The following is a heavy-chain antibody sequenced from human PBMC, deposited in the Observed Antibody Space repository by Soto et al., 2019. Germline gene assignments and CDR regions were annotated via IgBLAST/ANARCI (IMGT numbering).Heavy chain of an antibody. Sequence: EVQLVESGGGLVQPGGSLRLSSAASGFTFSSYSMNWVRQAPGKGLEWVSYISSSSSTIYYADSVKGRFTISRDNAKNSLYLQMNSLRAEDTAVYYCARDAPPDDYWGQGTLVTVSS. J-gene: IGHJ4*02. CDR2: ISSSSSTI. CDR1: GFTFSSYS. CDR3: ARDAPPDDY. V-gene: IGHV3-48*01.